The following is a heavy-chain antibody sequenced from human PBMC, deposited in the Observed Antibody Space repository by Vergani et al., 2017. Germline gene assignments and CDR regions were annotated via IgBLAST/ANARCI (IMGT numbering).Heavy chain of an antibody. CDR2: TRNKFKNYTT. Sequence: EVQLVESGGGLVQPGGSLRLSCAASGFTFSDHYMDWVRQAPGKGLEWVGRTRNKFKNYTTEYAASVKGRFTISRDDSKNPLYLQMNSLKTEDTAVYYCARGHNGMDVWGRGTTVTVSS. J-gene: IGHJ6*02. CDR1: GFTFSDHY. CDR3: ARGHNGMDV. V-gene: IGHV3-72*01.